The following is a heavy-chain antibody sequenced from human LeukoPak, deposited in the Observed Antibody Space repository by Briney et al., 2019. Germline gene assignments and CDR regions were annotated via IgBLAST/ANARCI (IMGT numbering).Heavy chain of an antibody. V-gene: IGHV3-23*01. CDR1: GFTFSSYA. J-gene: IGHJ3*02. CDR3: AKDLAVSSVSSQYYYDSSGSVYAFDI. D-gene: IGHD3-22*01. CDR2: ISGSGGST. Sequence: GGSLRLSCAASGFTFSSYAMSWVRQAPGKGLEWVSAISGSGGSTYYADSVKGRFTISRDNSKNTLYLQMNSLRAEDTAVYYCAKDLAVSSVSSQYYYDSSGSVYAFDIWGQGTMVTVSS.